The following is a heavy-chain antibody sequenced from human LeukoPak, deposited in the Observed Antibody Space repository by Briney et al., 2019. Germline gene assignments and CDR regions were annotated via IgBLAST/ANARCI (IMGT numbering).Heavy chain of an antibody. CDR2: IYYSGST. CDR3: ARHYRRTQQFDY. D-gene: IGHD3-16*02. V-gene: IGHV4-39*01. Sequence: SETLSLTCTVSGGSNSSSSYYWGWIRQPPGKGLEWIGSIYYSGSTYYNPSLKSRVTISVDTSKNQFSLKLSSVTAADTAVYYCARHYRRTQQFDYWGQGTLVTVSS. CDR1: GGSNSSSSYY. J-gene: IGHJ4*02.